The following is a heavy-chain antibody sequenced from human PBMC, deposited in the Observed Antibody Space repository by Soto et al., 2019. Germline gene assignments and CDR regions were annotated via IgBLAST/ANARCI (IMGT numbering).Heavy chain of an antibody. Sequence: QVQLVQSGAEVKKPGDSVKVSCKVSGYTLTELSMHWVRQAPGKGLEWMGGFDPEDGETIYAQKFQGRVTMTEDTSPDTAYMELCSLRYEDTALYYCATVIAAAVGWFDPWGQGTLVTVSS. J-gene: IGHJ5*02. V-gene: IGHV1-24*01. CDR1: GYTLTELS. CDR2: FDPEDGET. CDR3: ATVIAAAVGWFDP. D-gene: IGHD6-13*01.